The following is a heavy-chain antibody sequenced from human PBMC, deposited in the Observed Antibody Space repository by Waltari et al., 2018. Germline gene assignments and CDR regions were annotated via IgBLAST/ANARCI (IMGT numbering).Heavy chain of an antibody. CDR1: GYTFTNYS. CDR2: VDPEDGET. CDR3: GRGTIAMVRGNYYYFYMDV. Sequence: EVQLVQSGAEVKKPGATVKISCKVSGYTFTNYSFHWFQQAPGKGLEWMGRVDPEDGETIYAEKVQGRVTITADTSTDTAYMELSSLRSEDTAVYYCGRGTIAMVRGNYYYFYMDVWGKGTTVTISS. V-gene: IGHV1-69-2*01. J-gene: IGHJ6*03. D-gene: IGHD3-10*01.